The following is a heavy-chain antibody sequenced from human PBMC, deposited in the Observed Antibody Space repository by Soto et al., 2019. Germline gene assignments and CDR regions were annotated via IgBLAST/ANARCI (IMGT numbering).Heavy chain of an antibody. V-gene: IGHV4-59*01. Sequence: SETLSLTCTVSGGSISSYYWSWIRQPPGKGLEWIGYIYYSGSTNYNPSLKSRVTISVDTSKNQFSLKLSSVTAADTAVYYCARSQDIVVVPAAMPIPTEFDPWGQGTLVTVSS. D-gene: IGHD2-2*01. CDR1: GGSISSYY. CDR3: ARSQDIVVVPAAMPIPTEFDP. CDR2: IYYSGST. J-gene: IGHJ5*02.